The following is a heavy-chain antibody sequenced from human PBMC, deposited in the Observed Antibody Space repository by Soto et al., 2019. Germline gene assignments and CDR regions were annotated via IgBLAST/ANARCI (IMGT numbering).Heavy chain of an antibody. CDR3: ASMDYSYYYGMDV. J-gene: IGHJ6*02. D-gene: IGHD3-10*01. Sequence: ASVKVSCKASGHTFTNYYMHWVRQAPGQGLEWMGVISPSGDGPTFAQKFQGRVTMTRDTSASTVYMELSSLRFEDTAVYYCASMDYSYYYGMDVWGQGIMVTVSS. CDR1: GHTFTNYY. CDR2: ISPSGDGP. V-gene: IGHV1-46*01.